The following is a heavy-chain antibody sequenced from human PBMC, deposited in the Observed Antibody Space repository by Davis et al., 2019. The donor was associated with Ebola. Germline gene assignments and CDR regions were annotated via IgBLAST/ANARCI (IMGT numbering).Heavy chain of an antibody. CDR2: IYHSATT. CDR3: ARETTVTLIDY. V-gene: IGHV4-59*12. D-gene: IGHD4-17*01. CDR1: GGSIKTNN. Sequence: MPSETLSLTCTVSGGSIKTNNWNWIRQPPGKGLEWIGYIYHSATTNYNPSLKSRVTISVDTSKNQFSLKLSSVTAADTAVYYCARETTVTLIDYWGQGTLVTVSS. J-gene: IGHJ4*02.